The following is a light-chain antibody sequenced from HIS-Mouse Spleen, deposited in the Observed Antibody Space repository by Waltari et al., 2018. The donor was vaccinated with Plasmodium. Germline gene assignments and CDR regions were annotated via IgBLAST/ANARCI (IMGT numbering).Light chain of an antibody. CDR1: SSDVDGYNY. CDR3: CSYAGSYTYV. V-gene: IGLV2-11*01. J-gene: IGLJ1*01. Sequence: QSAMTQPRSVSGSPGQSVTISCPGTSSDVDGYNYVSWYKQHPGKAPKLMIYDVSKRPSWVPDRFSGSKSGNTASLTISGLQAEDEADYYCCSYAGSYTYVFGTGTKVTVL. CDR2: DVS.